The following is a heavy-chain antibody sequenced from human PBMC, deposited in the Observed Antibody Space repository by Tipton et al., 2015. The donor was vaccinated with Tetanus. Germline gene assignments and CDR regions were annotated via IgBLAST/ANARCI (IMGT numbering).Heavy chain of an antibody. D-gene: IGHD3-16*02. Sequence: VQLVQSGGGLIQQGGSLRLSCAASGFSVSRKYMTWVRQAPGKGLEWVSLTYGDGSTYYADSVKGRFTISRDNSKNTLYLQMSNLRAEDTAVYYCARDYPDFDSWGQGTLVTVSS. CDR2: TYGDGST. CDR3: ARDYPDFDS. CDR1: GFSVSRKY. V-gene: IGHV3-53*01. J-gene: IGHJ4*02.